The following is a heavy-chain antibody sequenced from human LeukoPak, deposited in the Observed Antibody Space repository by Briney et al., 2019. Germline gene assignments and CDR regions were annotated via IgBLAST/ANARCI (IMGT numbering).Heavy chain of an antibody. CDR2: ISYDGSNK. Sequence: GRSLRLSCAASGFTFDDYAMHWVRQAPGKGLEWVAVISYDGSNKYYADSVKGRFTISRDNSKNTLYLQMNSLRAEDTAVYYCAKGETWDYWGQGTLVTVSS. J-gene: IGHJ4*02. CDR1: GFTFDDYA. CDR3: AKGETWDY. V-gene: IGHV3-30*18.